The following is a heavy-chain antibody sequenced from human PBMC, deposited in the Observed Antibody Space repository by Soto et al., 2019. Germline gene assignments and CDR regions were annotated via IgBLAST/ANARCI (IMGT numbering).Heavy chain of an antibody. V-gene: IGHV1-69*01. CDR2: IIPIFGTA. CDR1: GGTFSSYA. D-gene: IGHD2-15*01. CDR3: KVVMAATDY. Sequence: QVQLVQSGAEVKKPGSSVKVSCKASGGTFSSYAISWVRQAPGQGLEWMGGIIPIFGTANYAQKFQGRVTSTADESTRTAYMEMSSLRSEDTAFYACKVVMAATDYWGQGTLVTVSS. J-gene: IGHJ4*02.